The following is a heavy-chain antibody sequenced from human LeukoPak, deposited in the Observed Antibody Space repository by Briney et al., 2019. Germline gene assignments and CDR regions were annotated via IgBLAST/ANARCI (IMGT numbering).Heavy chain of an antibody. CDR3: ARGHPLRFLEWLLPQTSYYYYGMDV. CDR1: GYTFTSYD. V-gene: IGHV1-8*01. D-gene: IGHD3-3*01. CDR2: MNPNSGNT. J-gene: IGHJ6*02. Sequence: ASVKVSCKASGYTFTSYDINWVRQATGQGLEWMGWMNPNSGNTGYAQKFQGRVTMTRNTSISTAYMELSSLRSEDTAVYYCARGHPLRFLEWLLPQTSYYYYGMDVWGQGTTVTVSS.